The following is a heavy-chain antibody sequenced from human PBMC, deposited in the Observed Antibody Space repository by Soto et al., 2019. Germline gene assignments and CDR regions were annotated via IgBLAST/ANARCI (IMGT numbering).Heavy chain of an antibody. CDR1: GYTLTELS. Sequence: ASVKVSCKVSGYTLTELSMHWVRQAPGKGLEWMGGFDPEDGETIYAQKFQGRVTTTEDTSTDTAYMELSSLRSEDTAVYYCATLLLGIAVAGNFDYWGQGTLVTVSS. V-gene: IGHV1-24*01. D-gene: IGHD6-19*01. CDR2: FDPEDGET. J-gene: IGHJ4*02. CDR3: ATLLLGIAVAGNFDY.